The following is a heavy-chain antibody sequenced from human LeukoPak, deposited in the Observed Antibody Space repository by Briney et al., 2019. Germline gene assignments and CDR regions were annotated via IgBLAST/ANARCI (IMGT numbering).Heavy chain of an antibody. Sequence: ASVKVSCKASGGTFSSYAISWVRQAPGQGLEWMGRIIPILGIANYAQKFQGRVTITADKSTSTAYMELSSLRSEDTAVYYCARASFRDGYNMYYFDYWGQGTLVTVSS. CDR1: GGTFSSYA. CDR2: IIPILGIA. CDR3: ARASFRDGYNMYYFDY. V-gene: IGHV1-69*04. D-gene: IGHD5-24*01. J-gene: IGHJ4*02.